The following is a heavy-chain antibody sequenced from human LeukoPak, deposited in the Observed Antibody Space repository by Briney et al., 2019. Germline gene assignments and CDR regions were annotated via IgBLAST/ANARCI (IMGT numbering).Heavy chain of an antibody. CDR3: ARDQYYYGSGTPPGGDAFDI. D-gene: IGHD3-10*01. V-gene: IGHV3-66*01. J-gene: IGHJ3*02. Sequence: GGSLRLSCAASGFTFSSNYMSWVRQAPGKGLEWVSVIYSGGSTYYADSVKGRFTISRDNSKNTLYLQMNSLRAEDTAVYYCARDQYYYGSGTPPGGDAFDIWGQGTMVTVSS. CDR1: GFTFSSNY. CDR2: IYSGGST.